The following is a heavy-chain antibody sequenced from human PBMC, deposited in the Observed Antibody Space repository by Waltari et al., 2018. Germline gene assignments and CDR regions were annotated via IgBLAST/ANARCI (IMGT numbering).Heavy chain of an antibody. Sequence: QVQLVQSGAEVKKPGSSVKVSCKASGGTFSSYAISWVRPAPGQGLEWMGGIIPIFGTANYAQKFQGRVTITADESTSTAYMELNSLRSEDTAVYYCARDAKSMIGSHYFDYWGQGTLVTVSS. CDR3: ARDAKSMIGSHYFDY. CDR1: GGTFSSYA. D-gene: IGHD3-22*01. V-gene: IGHV1-69*01. CDR2: IIPIFGTA. J-gene: IGHJ4*02.